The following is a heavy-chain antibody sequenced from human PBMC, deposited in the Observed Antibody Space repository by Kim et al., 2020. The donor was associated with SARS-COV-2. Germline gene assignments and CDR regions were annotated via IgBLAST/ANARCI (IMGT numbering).Heavy chain of an antibody. V-gene: IGHV1-69*13. CDR1: GGTFSSYA. Sequence: SVKVSCKASGGTFSSYAISWVRQAPGQGLEWMGGIIPILGTANYAQKFQGRVTITADESTSTAYMELSSLRSEDTAVYYCARGKPPGYCSSTSCYWFDYWGQGTLVTVSS. D-gene: IGHD2-2*01. CDR3: ARGKPPGYCSSTSCYWFDY. J-gene: IGHJ4*02. CDR2: IIPILGTA.